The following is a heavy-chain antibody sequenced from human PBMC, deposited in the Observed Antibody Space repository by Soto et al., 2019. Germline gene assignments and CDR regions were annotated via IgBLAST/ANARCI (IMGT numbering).Heavy chain of an antibody. CDR1: GFTFRSYW. CDR2: INSEGSST. V-gene: IGHV3-74*01. J-gene: IGHJ6*02. Sequence: EVQLVESGGGLVQPGGSLRLSCAASGFTFRSYWMHWVRQAPGKGLVWVSRINSEGSSTSYADSVKGRFTISRDNAKNTLYLQMNSLRAEDTAVYYCARGPLPASDYYYGMDVWGQGTTVTVSS. CDR3: ARGPLPASDYYYGMDV.